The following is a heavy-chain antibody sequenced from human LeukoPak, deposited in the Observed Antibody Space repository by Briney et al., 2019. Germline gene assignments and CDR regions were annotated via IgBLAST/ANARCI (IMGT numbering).Heavy chain of an antibody. CDR3: ARGGYCTDGVCFSYFDY. CDR2: ISGSGSYT. J-gene: IGHJ4*02. V-gene: IGHV3-11*06. CDR1: GFTFSDYY. D-gene: IGHD2-8*01. Sequence: GGSLRLSCAASGFTFSDYYMTWIRQAPGKGLEWLSYISGSGSYTNYADSVKGRFTTSRDNAKNSLYLQMNSLRAEDTAVYFCARGGYCTDGVCFSYFDYWGQGTLVTVSS.